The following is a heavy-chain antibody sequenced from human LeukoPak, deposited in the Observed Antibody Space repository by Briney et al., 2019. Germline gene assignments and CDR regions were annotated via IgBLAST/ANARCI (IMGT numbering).Heavy chain of an antibody. D-gene: IGHD3-10*01. CDR3: ARGLMVRATTLPFDY. V-gene: IGHV1-2*02. Sequence: ASVKVSCKASGYTFTGYYMHWVRQAPGQGLEWMGWINPNSSGTNYAQKLQGRVTMTTDTSTSTAYMELRSLRSDDTAVYYCARGLMVRATTLPFDYWGQGTLITVSS. CDR2: INPNSSGT. J-gene: IGHJ4*02. CDR1: GYTFTGYY.